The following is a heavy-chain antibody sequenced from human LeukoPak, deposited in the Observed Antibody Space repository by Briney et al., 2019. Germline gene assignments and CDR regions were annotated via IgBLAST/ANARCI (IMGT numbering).Heavy chain of an antibody. Sequence: SETLSLTCTVSGDSISSGSYYWSWIRQPAGKGLEWIGRIYTTGSTNYNPSLKSRVTISIDTSKNQFSLKLSSVTAADTAVYYCARRRSNYYDSSGYYSSDAFDIWGQGTMVTVSS. V-gene: IGHV4-61*02. CDR3: ARRRSNYYDSSGYYSSDAFDI. CDR2: IYTTGST. D-gene: IGHD3-22*01. J-gene: IGHJ3*02. CDR1: GDSISSGSYY.